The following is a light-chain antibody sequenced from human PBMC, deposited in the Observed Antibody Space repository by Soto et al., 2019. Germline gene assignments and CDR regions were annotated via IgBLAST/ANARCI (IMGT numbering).Light chain of an antibody. CDR2: DAS. Sequence: DIQMTQTPATLSSFVGDRVTMTCRASRSLSDWVAWYQQKPGKAPQLLIFDASSVKSGVPSRFSGSGSGTEFTLTISSLQPDDVATYYCLQYDNLSWTFGQGTKVEIK. CDR1: RSLSDW. V-gene: IGKV1-5*01. J-gene: IGKJ1*01. CDR3: LQYDNLSWT.